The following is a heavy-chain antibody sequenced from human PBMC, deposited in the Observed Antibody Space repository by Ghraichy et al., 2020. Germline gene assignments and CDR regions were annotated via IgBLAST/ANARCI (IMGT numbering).Heavy chain of an antibody. Sequence: SETLSLTCSVSGGSISSYYWSWIRQPPGKGLEWIGYIYYSGSTNYNPSLKSRATISVDTSKNKFSLKLSSVTAADTAVYYCARDRGDFWCGYYPNWFDPWGQGTLVTVSS. J-gene: IGHJ5*02. CDR3: ARDRGDFWCGYYPNWFDP. D-gene: IGHD3-3*01. V-gene: IGHV4-59*01. CDR1: GGSISSYY. CDR2: IYYSGST.